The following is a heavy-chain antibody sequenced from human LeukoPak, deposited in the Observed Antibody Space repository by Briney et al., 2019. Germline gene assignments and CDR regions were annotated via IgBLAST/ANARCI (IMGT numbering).Heavy chain of an antibody. J-gene: IGHJ4*02. D-gene: IGHD6-19*01. CDR3: AKSVGWVKYYFDY. Sequence: PGGSLRLSCAASGITFNNYAMSGVRQAPGKGLEWVSDISGSGGVTHYADSVKGRFTISRDNSKNTLYLQMNSLRAEDTAVYYCAKSVGWVKYYFDYWGQGTLVTVSS. V-gene: IGHV3-23*01. CDR1: GITFNNYA. CDR2: ISGSGGVT.